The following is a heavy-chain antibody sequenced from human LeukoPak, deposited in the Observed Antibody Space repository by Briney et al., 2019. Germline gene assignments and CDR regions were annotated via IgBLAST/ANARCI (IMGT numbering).Heavy chain of an antibody. V-gene: IGHV3-21*01. Sequence: GRSLRLSCAASGFNFTNYNMNWVRQAPGKGLEWVSSIHSSSGSIYYADSLKGRFTISRDNAKNSPYLQMNSLRAEDTAVYYCARDLAWDAFDIWGQGTMVTVSS. CDR2: IHSSSGSI. CDR3: ARDLAWDAFDI. J-gene: IGHJ3*02. CDR1: GFNFTNYN.